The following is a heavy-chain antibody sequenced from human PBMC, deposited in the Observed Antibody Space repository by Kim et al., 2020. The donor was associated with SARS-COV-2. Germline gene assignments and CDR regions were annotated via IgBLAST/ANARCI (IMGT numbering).Heavy chain of an antibody. J-gene: IGHJ4*02. CDR1: GGSISSGGYY. D-gene: IGHD3-22*01. CDR3: ASQYYYDSSGYFRGYFDY. V-gene: IGHV4-31*03. CDR2: IYYSGST. Sequence: SETLSLTCTVSGGSISSGGYYWSWIRQHPGKGLEWIGHIYYSGSTYYNPSLKSRVTISVDTSKNQFSLKLSSVTAADTAVYYCASQYYYDSSGYFRGYFDYWGQGTLVTVSS.